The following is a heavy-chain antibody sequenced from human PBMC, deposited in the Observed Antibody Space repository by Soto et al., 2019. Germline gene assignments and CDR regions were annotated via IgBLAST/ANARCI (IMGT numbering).Heavy chain of an antibody. CDR2: INAGNGNT. V-gene: IGHV1-3*01. CDR1: VYSFTSNA. D-gene: IGHD2-2*01. CDR3: AGDHQDLHAFPTQRSSDL. Sequence: GASVKVTCKASVYSFTSNAMNSVSQSSGQRLEWMGWINAGNGNTKYSQKFQGRVTITRDTSASTAYMELSSLRSEDTAVYYCAGDHQDLHAFPTQRSSDL. J-gene: IGHJ2*01.